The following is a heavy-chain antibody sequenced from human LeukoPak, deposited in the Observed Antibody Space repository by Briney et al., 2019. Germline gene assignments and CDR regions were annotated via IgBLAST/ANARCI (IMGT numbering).Heavy chain of an antibody. V-gene: IGHV3-21*01. CDR1: EFTFSSYS. CDR3: ARGAGWGATEDY. D-gene: IGHD1-26*01. J-gene: IGHJ4*02. CDR2: ISSSSSYI. Sequence: GASLRLSCAASEFTFSSYSMNWVRQDPGKGLEWVSSISSSSSYIYYADSVKGRFTIPRDNAKNSLYLQMNSLRAEDTAVYYCARGAGWGATEDYWGQGTLVTVSS.